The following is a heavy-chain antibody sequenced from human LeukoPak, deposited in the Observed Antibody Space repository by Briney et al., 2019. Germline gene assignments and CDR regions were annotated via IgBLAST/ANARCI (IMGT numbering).Heavy chain of an antibody. Sequence: GGSLRLSCAASGFTFSTYAMDWVRQAPGKGLEWVSAISNSGGSTHYADSVKGRFTISRDNSKNTLNLQMNSLRAEDTAVYYCATPYSSSWVTVGFNYWGQGTLVTVSS. J-gene: IGHJ4*02. CDR2: ISNSGGST. CDR3: ATPYSSSWVTVGFNY. CDR1: GFTFSTYA. V-gene: IGHV3-23*01. D-gene: IGHD6-13*01.